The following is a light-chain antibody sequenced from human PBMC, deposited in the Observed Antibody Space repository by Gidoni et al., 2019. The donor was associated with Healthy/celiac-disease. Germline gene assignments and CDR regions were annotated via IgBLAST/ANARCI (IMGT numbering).Light chain of an antibody. CDR2: EVS. CDR1: SSDVGGYNY. J-gene: IGLJ2*01. V-gene: IGLV2-14*01. CDR3: SSYTSSSTPRPV. Sequence: HSALTQPASVSGSPGQSITIACTGTSSDVGGYNYVSWYQQHPGKAPKLMIYEVSNRPSGVSNRFSGSKSGNTASLTIAGLQAEDEADYYCSSYTSSSTPRPVFGGGNKLTVL.